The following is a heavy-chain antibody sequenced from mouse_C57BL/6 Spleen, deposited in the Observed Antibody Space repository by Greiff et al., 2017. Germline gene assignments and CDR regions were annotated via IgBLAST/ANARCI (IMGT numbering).Heavy chain of an antibody. V-gene: IGHV1-4*01. CDR3: ARSRWLLRGDYFDY. Sequence: VQLQQSGAELARPGASVKMSCKASGYTFTSYTMHWVKQRPGQGLEWIGYINPSSGYTKYNQKFKDKATLNADKSSSTAYMQLSSLTSEDSAVYYCARSRWLLRGDYFDYWGQGTTLTVSS. J-gene: IGHJ2*01. D-gene: IGHD2-3*01. CDR2: INPSSGYT. CDR1: GYTFTSYT.